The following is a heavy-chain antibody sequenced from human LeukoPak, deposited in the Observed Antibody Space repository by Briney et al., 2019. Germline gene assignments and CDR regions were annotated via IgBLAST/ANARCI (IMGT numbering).Heavy chain of an antibody. CDR3: ARDTKDY. CDR2: IRYDGSNK. CDR1: GFTFSSYG. Sequence: PGGSLRLSCAASGFTFSSYGMHWVRQAPGKGLEWVAFIRYDGSNKYYADSVKGRFTISRDNAKNSLYLEMNSLRAEDTGVYFCARDTKDYWGQGSLVVVSS. D-gene: IGHD2-2*01. J-gene: IGHJ4*02. V-gene: IGHV3-30*02.